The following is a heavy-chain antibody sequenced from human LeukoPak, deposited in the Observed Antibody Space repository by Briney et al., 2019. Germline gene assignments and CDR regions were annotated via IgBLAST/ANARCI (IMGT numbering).Heavy chain of an antibody. CDR3: AVGVDYGDVRAFDI. D-gene: IGHD4-17*01. CDR2: IIPILGIA. CDR1: GGTFSSYA. J-gene: IGHJ3*02. V-gene: IGHV1-69*04. Sequence: SVKVSCKASGGTFSSYAISWERQAPGQGLEWMGRIIPILGIANYAQKFQGRVTITADKSTSTAYMELSSLRSEDTAVYYCAVGVDYGDVRAFDIWGQGTMVTVSS.